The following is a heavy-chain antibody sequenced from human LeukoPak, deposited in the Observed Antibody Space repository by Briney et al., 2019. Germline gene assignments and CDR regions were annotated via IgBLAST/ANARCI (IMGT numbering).Heavy chain of an antibody. Sequence: GGSLRLSCAASGFTFSSYGMHWVRQAPGKGLEWVAVIWYDGSNKYYADSVKGRLTISRDNSKNTLYLQMNSLRAEDTAVYYCARDGGSSGYYYYFDYWGQGTLVTVSS. D-gene: IGHD3-22*01. CDR3: ARDGGSSGYYYYFDY. CDR2: IWYDGSNK. V-gene: IGHV3-33*01. CDR1: GFTFSSYG. J-gene: IGHJ4*02.